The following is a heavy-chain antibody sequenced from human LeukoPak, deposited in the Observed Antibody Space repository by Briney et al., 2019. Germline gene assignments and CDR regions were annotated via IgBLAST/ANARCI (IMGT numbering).Heavy chain of an antibody. V-gene: IGHV1-69*05. CDR3: AREADGRSSSSYYYYMDV. CDR2: IIPIFGTA. J-gene: IGHJ6*03. CDR1: GGTFSSYA. Sequence: ASVKVSCKASGGTFSSYAISWVRQAPGQGLEWMGGIIPIFGTANYAQKFQGRVTITRNTSISTAYMELSRLRSDDTAVYYCAREADGRSSSSYYYYMDVWGKGTTVTVSS. D-gene: IGHD6-6*01.